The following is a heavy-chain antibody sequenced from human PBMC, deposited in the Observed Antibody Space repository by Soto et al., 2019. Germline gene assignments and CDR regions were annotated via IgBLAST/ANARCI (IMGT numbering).Heavy chain of an antibody. V-gene: IGHV3-30-3*01. D-gene: IGHD6-6*01. CDR2: ISYDGSNK. J-gene: IGHJ5*02. CDR3: ARDRGIAARPTWFDP. CDR1: GFTFSSYA. Sequence: QVQLVESGGGVVQPGRSLRLSCAASGFTFSSYAMHWVRQAPGKGLEWVAVISYDGSNKYYADSVKGRFTISRDNSKNTLYLQMNSLRAEDTAVYYCARDRGIAARPTWFDPWGQGILVTVSS.